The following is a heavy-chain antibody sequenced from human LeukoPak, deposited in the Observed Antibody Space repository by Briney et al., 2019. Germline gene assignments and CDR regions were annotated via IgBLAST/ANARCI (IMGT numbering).Heavy chain of an antibody. CDR2: ISGSGGST. V-gene: IGHV3-23*01. D-gene: IGHD3-10*01. CDR3: AKDNYGTGRFNWFDP. Sequence: GGSLRLSCAASGFTFSTYAMSWVRQAPGKGLEWVSLISGSGGSTYYADSVKGRFTISRDNSKNTLYLQMNSLRAEDTAVYYCAKDNYGTGRFNWFDPWGQGTLVTVSS. J-gene: IGHJ5*02. CDR1: GFTFSTYA.